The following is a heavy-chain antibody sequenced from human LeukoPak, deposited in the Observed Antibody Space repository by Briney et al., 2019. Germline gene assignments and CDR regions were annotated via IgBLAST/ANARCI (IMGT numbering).Heavy chain of an antibody. CDR3: ATATFQSPGYYYHRSAFDI. D-gene: IGHD3-22*01. Sequence: GGSLRLSCAASGFTFDDYGMSWVRQAPGKGLEWVSGINWNGGSTGYADSVKGRFTISRDNAKNSLYLQMNSLRAEDTALYYCATATFQSPGYYYHRSAFDIWGQGTMVTVSS. CDR2: INWNGGST. V-gene: IGHV3-20*04. CDR1: GFTFDDYG. J-gene: IGHJ3*02.